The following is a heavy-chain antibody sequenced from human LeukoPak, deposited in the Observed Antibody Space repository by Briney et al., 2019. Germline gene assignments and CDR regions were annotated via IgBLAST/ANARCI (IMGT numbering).Heavy chain of an antibody. Sequence: SETLSLTCTVSGVSISTYYWTWIRQTPGKGLEWIGYIYYSGSTNFNPSLKSRVTMSVDTSKSQFSLKLSSVTAADTAVYYCGIYNRASGHYLFDHWRQATLVTVSS. J-gene: IGHJ4*01. CDR3: GIYNRASGHYLFDH. CDR2: IYYSGST. CDR1: GVSISTYY. V-gene: IGHV4-59*01. D-gene: IGHD2-15*01.